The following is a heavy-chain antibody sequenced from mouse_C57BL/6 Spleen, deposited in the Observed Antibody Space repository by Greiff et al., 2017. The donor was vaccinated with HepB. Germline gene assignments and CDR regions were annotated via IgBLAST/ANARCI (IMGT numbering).Heavy chain of an antibody. J-gene: IGHJ2*01. CDR1: GYTFTDYY. V-gene: IGHV1-76*01. CDR3: ARGSVSDTVYFDY. CDR2: IYPGSGNT. Sequence: VQLVESGAELVRPGASVKLSCKASGYTFTDYYINWVKQRPGQGLEWIARIYPGSGNTYYNEKFKGKATLTAEKSSSTAYMQLSSLTSEDSAVYFCARGSVSDTVYFDYWGQGTTLTVSS.